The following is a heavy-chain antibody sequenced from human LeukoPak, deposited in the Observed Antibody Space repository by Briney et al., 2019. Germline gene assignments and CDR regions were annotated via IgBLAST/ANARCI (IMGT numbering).Heavy chain of an antibody. CDR2: INHSGST. D-gene: IGHD6-13*01. Sequence: SETLSLTCAVYGGSFSGYYWSWIRQPPGKGLEWIGEINHSGSTNYNPSLKSRVTISVDTSKNQFSLKLSSVTAADTAVYYCARQRMKEEAGGSYFQHWGQGTLVTVSS. V-gene: IGHV4-34*01. CDR1: GGSFSGYY. CDR3: ARQRMKEEAGGSYFQH. J-gene: IGHJ1*01.